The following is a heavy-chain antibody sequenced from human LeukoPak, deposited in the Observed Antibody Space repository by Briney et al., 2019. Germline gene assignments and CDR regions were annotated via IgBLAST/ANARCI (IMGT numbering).Heavy chain of an antibody. Sequence: SETLSLTCAVYGGSFSGYYWSWIRQPPGKGLEWIGEINHSGSTNYNPSLKSRVTMSVDTSKNQFSLKLSSVTAADTAVYYCARARRLYYYDSSYYFDYWGQGTLVTVSS. D-gene: IGHD3-22*01. CDR3: ARARRLYYYDSSYYFDY. J-gene: IGHJ4*02. V-gene: IGHV4-34*01. CDR2: INHSGST. CDR1: GGSFSGYY.